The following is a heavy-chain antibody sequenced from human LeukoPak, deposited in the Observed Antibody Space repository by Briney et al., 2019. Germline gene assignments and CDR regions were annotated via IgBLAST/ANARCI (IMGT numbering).Heavy chain of an antibody. D-gene: IGHD6-13*01. CDR1: GGSISSNSYY. J-gene: IGHJ4*02. V-gene: IGHV4-39*07. CDR2: IYYSGST. Sequence: PSETLSLTCAVSGGSISSNSYYWGWIRQPPGKGLEWIGSIYYSGSTYYNPSLKSRVTISVDTSKNQFSLKLSSVTAADTAVYYCASIAAAGRKVLSKIDYWGQGTLVTVSS. CDR3: ASIAAAGRKVLSKIDY.